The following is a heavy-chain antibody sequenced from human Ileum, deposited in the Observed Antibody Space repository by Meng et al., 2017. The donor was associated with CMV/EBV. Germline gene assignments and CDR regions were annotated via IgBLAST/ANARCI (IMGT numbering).Heavy chain of an antibody. D-gene: IGHD2-8*01. CDR2: ISYDGRNK. CDR3: AKDLDLMGGMDV. Sequence: GGSLRLSCAASGFTVSSYAIHWVRQAPGKRLEWVAFISYDGRNKYYADSVKGRFTISRDNSKNTVYLQMRSLGLEERAVYCGAKDLDLMGGMDVWGQGTRVTVSS. V-gene: IGHV3-30*04. CDR1: GFTVSSYA. J-gene: IGHJ6*02.